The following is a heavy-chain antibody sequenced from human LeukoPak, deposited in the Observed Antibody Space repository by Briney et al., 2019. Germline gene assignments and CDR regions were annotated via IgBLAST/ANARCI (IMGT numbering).Heavy chain of an antibody. CDR1: GFTVSSNS. V-gene: IGHV3-66*02. CDR3: ASSSWSRSNWFDP. J-gene: IGHJ5*02. D-gene: IGHD6-13*01. Sequence: PGGSLRLSRAASGFTVSSNSMTWVRQAPGKGLEWVSVIYSGGTTYYADSVKGRFTISRDNSKNTLYLQMNSLRVEDTAVYYCASSSWSRSNWFDPWGQGTLVTVSS. CDR2: IYSGGTT.